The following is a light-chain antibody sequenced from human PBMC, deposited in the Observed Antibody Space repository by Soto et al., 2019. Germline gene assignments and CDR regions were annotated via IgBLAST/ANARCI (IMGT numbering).Light chain of an antibody. Sequence: LWNLVASQLSASVGERVTITCRASQGISSYFAWYQQEPGKAPKLLIDAASTLQRGVPSRFSRSGSVTDFSLTITGQQPEEFVTYYFPHLMSYPRTFGQGTRVDIK. CDR3: PHLMSYPRT. CDR2: AAS. V-gene: IGKV1-9*01. J-gene: IGKJ1*01. CDR1: QGISSY.